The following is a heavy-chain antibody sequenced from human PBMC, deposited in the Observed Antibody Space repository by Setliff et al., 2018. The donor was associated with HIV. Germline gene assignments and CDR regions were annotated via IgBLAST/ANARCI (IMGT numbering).Heavy chain of an antibody. Sequence: SETLSLTCAVYGGSFSGYYWSWIRQPPGKGLEWIGEINHSGSTNYNPSLKSRVTISVDMSKNQVSLKVSSVTAADTAVYYCARGHGVYSGSYLAVYFDYWGQGTLVTVSS. V-gene: IGHV4-34*01. D-gene: IGHD1-26*01. CDR1: GGSFSGYY. J-gene: IGHJ4*02. CDR2: INHSGST. CDR3: ARGHGVYSGSYLAVYFDY.